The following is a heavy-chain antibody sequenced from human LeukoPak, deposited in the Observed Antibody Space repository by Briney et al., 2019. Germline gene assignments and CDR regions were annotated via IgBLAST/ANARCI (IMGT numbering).Heavy chain of an antibody. J-gene: IGHJ4*02. CDR3: AKDHPSDGWPTFEY. CDR2: ITNNGGKT. D-gene: IGHD2-15*01. Sequence: GGSLRLSCAATGFSVSRRAMSWVRQAPGKGLEWLASITNNGGKTYYAASVKGRFSISRDESQNTVYLAMSSLGVEDTAVYYCAKDHPSDGWPTFEYWGRGVLVTASS. V-gene: IGHV3-23*01. CDR1: GFSVSRRA.